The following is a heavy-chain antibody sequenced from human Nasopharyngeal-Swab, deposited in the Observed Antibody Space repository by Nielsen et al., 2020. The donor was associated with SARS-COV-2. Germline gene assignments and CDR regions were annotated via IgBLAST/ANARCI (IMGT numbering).Heavy chain of an antibody. D-gene: IGHD3-3*01. CDR3: ARGATILGGHASRMDV. CDR2: TRDKANSYTT. CDR1: GFTFSDHY. V-gene: IGHV3-72*01. Sequence: GESLKISCAASGFTFSDHYMDWVRQAPGKGLEWVGRTRDKANSYTTEYAASVKGRFTISRDDSENPLYPQMNSLRDEDTAVYYCARGATILGGHASRMDVWGQGTTVTVSS. J-gene: IGHJ6*02.